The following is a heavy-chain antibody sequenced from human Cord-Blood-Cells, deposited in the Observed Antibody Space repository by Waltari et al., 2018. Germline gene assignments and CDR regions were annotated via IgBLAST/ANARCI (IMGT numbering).Heavy chain of an antibody. CDR3: AREPYSNYYYYGMDV. V-gene: IGHV1-2*04. J-gene: IGHJ6*02. Sequence: YMHWVRQAPGQGLEWMGWINPNSGGTNYAQKFQGWVTMTRDTSISTAYMELSRLRSDDTAVYYCAREPYSNYYYYGMDVWGQGTTVTVSS. CDR1: Y. CDR2: INPNSGGT. D-gene: IGHD4-4*01.